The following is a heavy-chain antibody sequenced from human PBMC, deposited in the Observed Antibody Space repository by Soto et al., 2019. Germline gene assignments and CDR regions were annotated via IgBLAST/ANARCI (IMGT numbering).Heavy chain of an antibody. J-gene: IGHJ4*02. CDR2: VSYDGGEI. V-gene: IGHV3-30*18. CDR3: AKEQGTTGWFTADH. D-gene: IGHD6-19*01. Sequence: QVQLVESGGGVVQPGRSLRLSCAASGFTFSDYGMHWVRQAPGKGLEWVAVVSYDGGEIHYADSVRGRFTISRDNSRNTLYIEMNSLRTEDTAVYYCAKEQGTTGWFTADHWGPGTLVTVSS. CDR1: GFTFSDYG.